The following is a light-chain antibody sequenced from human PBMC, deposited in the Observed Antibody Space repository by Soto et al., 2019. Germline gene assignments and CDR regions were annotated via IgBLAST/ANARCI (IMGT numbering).Light chain of an antibody. CDR2: GAS. CDR3: HQYAYSPRT. J-gene: IGKJ1*01. V-gene: IGKV3-20*01. CDR1: QSVSNNY. Sequence: IVLTQSPGTLSLSPGERATLSCRASQSVSNNYLAWYQQKPGQAPRLLIYGASNRATGIPDRFSGSGSGTDFTLTISSLEPEDSAVYFCHQYAYSPRTFGQGTKVDIK.